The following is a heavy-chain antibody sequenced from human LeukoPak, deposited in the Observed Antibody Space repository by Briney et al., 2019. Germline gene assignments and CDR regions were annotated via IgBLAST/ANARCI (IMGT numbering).Heavy chain of an antibody. J-gene: IGHJ4*02. CDR2: IWHDGSNK. Sequence: GGSLRLSCEASGFVLSSYGMHWVRQTPGKGLEWVAVIWHDGSNKHYRDSVKGRFTITRDNSLNILFLQMDSLRADDTAVYYCARGRPHGNDYWGQGTLVTVSS. CDR3: ARGRPHGNDY. D-gene: IGHD4-23*01. V-gene: IGHV3-33*01. CDR1: GFVLSSYG.